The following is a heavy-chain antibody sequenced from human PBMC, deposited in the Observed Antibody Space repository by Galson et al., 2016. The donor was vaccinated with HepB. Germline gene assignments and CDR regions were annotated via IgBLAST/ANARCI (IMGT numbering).Heavy chain of an antibody. D-gene: IGHD6-13*01. CDR2: TYYRSKWYY. CDR1: GDSVSSNSAT. Sequence: CAISGDSVSSNSATWDWIRQSPSGGLEWLGRTYYRSKWYYDYAVSLKGRISITPDTSTNQFSLQLESMTPEDSAVYYCATGVKGAPVGAAGTLFYFDFWALGTLVTVSS. V-gene: IGHV6-1*01. J-gene: IGHJ4*02. CDR3: ATGVKGAPVGAAGTLFYFDF.